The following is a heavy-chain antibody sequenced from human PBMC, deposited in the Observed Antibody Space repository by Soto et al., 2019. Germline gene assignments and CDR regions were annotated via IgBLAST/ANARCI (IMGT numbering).Heavy chain of an antibody. J-gene: IGHJ4*02. CDR1: GFTFSSYA. D-gene: IGHD3-3*01. CDR2: ISGSGGST. Sequence: PGGSLRLSCAASGFTFSSYAMSWVRQAPGKGLEWVSAISGSGGSTYYADSVKGRFTISRDNSRNTLYLQMNSLRAEDTAVYYCAKELTIFGVALPFDYWGQGTLVTVSS. V-gene: IGHV3-23*01. CDR3: AKELTIFGVALPFDY.